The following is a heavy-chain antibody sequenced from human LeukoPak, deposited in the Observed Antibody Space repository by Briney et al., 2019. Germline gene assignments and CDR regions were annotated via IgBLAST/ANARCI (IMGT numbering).Heavy chain of an antibody. D-gene: IGHD3-16*01. Sequence: SETLSLTCSVSGGSISPYYWAWFRQPPGKGLQYIGDIYTTGTTSYSPSLQSRVTFSLDTSKNQFSLRLTSVTAADAAIYYCARLRAYKTTHQYFFDYWGPGTLVTVSS. V-gene: IGHV4-4*09. J-gene: IGHJ4*02. CDR1: GGSISPYY. CDR3: ARLRAYKTTHQYFFDY. CDR2: IYTTGTT.